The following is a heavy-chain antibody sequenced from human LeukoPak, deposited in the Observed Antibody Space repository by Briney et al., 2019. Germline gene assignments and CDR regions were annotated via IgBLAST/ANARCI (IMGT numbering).Heavy chain of an antibody. D-gene: IGHD6-13*01. CDR3: ARGPPRGTAAGPDF. Sequence: GASVKVSCKASGYTFTDYYMHWVRQAPGQGLEWMGWINPNSGGTNYAQKFQGRVPVTRDTSISTAFMDLSSLRSDDTAVFYCARGPPRGTAAGPDFWGQGTLVTVSS. CDR2: INPNSGGT. CDR1: GYTFTDYY. V-gene: IGHV1-2*02. J-gene: IGHJ4*02.